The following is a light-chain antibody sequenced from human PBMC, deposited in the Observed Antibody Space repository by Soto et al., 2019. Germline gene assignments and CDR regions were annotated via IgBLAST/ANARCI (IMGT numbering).Light chain of an antibody. CDR1: SSDVGGYNY. V-gene: IGLV2-14*01. J-gene: IGLJ2*01. Sequence: QSALTQPASVSGSPGQSITISCTGTSSDVGGYNYVSWYQQHPGKVPKLMIYEVSTRPSAVSNRFSGSKSGNTASLTISGLQAEDEADYYCSSYTTSSTVVFGGGTKLTVL. CDR2: EVS. CDR3: SSYTTSSTVV.